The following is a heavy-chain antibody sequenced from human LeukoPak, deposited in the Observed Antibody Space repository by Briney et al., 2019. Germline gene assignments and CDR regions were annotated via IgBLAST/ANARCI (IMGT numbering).Heavy chain of an antibody. CDR1: GFTLSSYA. CDR3: AKVEGASKASVY. Sequence: PGGSLRLSCAASGFTLSSYAMTWVRQAPGKGLEWVSVISETVGITYYADSVKGRFTVSRDNSKNTLYLQMYSLRAEDTAVYYCAKVEGASKASVYWGQGALVTVSS. J-gene: IGHJ4*02. V-gene: IGHV3-23*01. CDR2: ISETVGIT. D-gene: IGHD1-1*01.